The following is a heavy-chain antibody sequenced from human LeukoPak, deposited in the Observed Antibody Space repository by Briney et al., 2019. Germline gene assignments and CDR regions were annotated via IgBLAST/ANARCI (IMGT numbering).Heavy chain of an antibody. Sequence: ASVKVSCKASGYTFTSYGIRWVRQAPGQGLEWMGWISAYNGNTNYAQKLQGRVTMTTDTSTSTAYMELRSLRSDDTAVYYCASTTYYYDSSGSKTLDYWGQGTLVTVSS. CDR2: ISAYNGNT. CDR1: GYTFTSYG. D-gene: IGHD3-22*01. V-gene: IGHV1-18*01. CDR3: ASTTYYYDSSGSKTLDY. J-gene: IGHJ4*02.